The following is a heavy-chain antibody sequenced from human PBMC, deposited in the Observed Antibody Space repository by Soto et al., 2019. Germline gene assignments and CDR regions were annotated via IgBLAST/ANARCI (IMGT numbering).Heavy chain of an antibody. V-gene: IGHV3-23*01. J-gene: IGHJ4*02. CDR2: ISGSGDYT. Sequence: EVQLLESGGGLVGPGGSLRLSCAASGFSFDSYAMNWVRQAPGKGLEWVSTISGSGDYTYYTDSVKGRFTISRDNSKNMMYLQMNSLRAEDTAIYYCAKNRGLQYYFDYWGQGTLVTVSS. CDR1: GFSFDSYA. CDR3: AKNRGLQYYFDY.